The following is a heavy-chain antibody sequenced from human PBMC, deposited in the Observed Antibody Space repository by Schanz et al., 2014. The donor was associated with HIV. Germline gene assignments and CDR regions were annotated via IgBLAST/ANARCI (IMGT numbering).Heavy chain of an antibody. CDR2: ISHNGNND. J-gene: IGHJ4*02. Sequence: VQMLESGGGSVQPGGSLRLSCAASGFTFSTNDMHWVRQVPGKGLEWVAVISHNGNNDYYAESVKGRVTISRDNSKNTLYLQMTTLRTEDTAVYYCAKPEYDSRGNSQSHFDYWGQGTLVTVSS. CDR3: AKPEYDSRGNSQSHFDY. CDR1: GFTFSTND. D-gene: IGHD3-22*01. V-gene: IGHV3-30*18.